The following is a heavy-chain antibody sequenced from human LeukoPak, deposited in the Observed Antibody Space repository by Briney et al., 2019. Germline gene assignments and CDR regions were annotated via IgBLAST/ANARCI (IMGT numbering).Heavy chain of an antibody. D-gene: IGHD5-18*01. CDR1: GYTFTSYY. CDR3: ARERGYSYGYYYYYYMDV. J-gene: IGHJ6*03. Sequence: ASVKVSCKASGYTFTSYYMHWVRQAPGQGLEWMGIINPSGGSTSYAQKSQGRVTMTRDTSTSTVYMELSSLRSEDTAVYYCARERGYSYGYYYYYYMDVWGKGTTVTVSS. V-gene: IGHV1-46*01. CDR2: INPSGGST.